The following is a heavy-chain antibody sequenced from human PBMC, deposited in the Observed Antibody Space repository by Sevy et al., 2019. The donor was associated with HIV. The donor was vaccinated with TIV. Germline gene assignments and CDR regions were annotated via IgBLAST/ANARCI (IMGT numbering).Heavy chain of an antibody. D-gene: IGHD5-12*01. CDR1: GFTFSSYG. V-gene: IGHV3-30*18. Sequence: GGSLRLSCAASGFTFSSYGMHWVRQAPGKGLEWVAVISYEGSNKYYADSVKGRFTIARDKSKNTLYLQMNSLRAEDTAVYYCAKGSGGYDYSSLDYWGQGTLVTVSS. J-gene: IGHJ4*02. CDR3: AKGSGGYDYSSLDY. CDR2: ISYEGSNK.